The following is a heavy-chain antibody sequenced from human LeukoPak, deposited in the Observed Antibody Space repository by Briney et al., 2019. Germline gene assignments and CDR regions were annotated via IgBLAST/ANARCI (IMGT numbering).Heavy chain of an antibody. J-gene: IGHJ4*02. CDR2: INPNSGGT. D-gene: IGHD3-9*01. Sequence: ASVKVSCKASGYTFTGYYMHWVRQAPGQGLEWMGWINPNSGGTNYAQKFQGRVTMTRDTSISAAYMELSRLRSDDTAVYYRASDYDILTGLDYWGQGTLVTVSS. CDR3: ASDYDILTGLDY. CDR1: GYTFTGYY. V-gene: IGHV1-2*02.